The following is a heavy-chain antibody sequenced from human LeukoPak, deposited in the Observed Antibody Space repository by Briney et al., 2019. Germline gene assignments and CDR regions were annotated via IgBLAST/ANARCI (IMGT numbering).Heavy chain of an antibody. CDR1: GGSISSYY. Sequence: SETLSLTCTVSGGSISSYYWSWIRQPPGKGLEWIGYIYYSGSTNYNPSLKSRVTISVDTSKNQFSLKLSSVTAADTAVYYCARDHPAYPEGFDPWGQGTLVTVSS. V-gene: IGHV4-59*01. CDR3: ARDHPAYPEGFDP. CDR2: IYYSGST. D-gene: IGHD2-2*01. J-gene: IGHJ5*02.